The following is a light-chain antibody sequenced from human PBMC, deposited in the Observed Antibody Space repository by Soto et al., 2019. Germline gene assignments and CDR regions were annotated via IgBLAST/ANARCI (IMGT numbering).Light chain of an antibody. V-gene: IGKV3-20*01. Sequence: EIVLTQPPGTLSLSPGERATLSCRASQSVSSSYLAWYQQKPGQAPRLLIYGASGKATSIPDRFSGSGSGTDFTITISSREPEDFAVYYCQQYGSTAYTVEEVNKLEIK. CDR1: QSVSSSY. CDR2: GAS. J-gene: IGKJ2*01. CDR3: QQYGSTAYT.